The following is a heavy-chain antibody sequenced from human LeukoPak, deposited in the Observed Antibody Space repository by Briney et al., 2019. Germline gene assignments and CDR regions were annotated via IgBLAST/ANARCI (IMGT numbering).Heavy chain of an antibody. D-gene: IGHD6-13*01. CDR3: ARDRQQFDY. V-gene: IGHV3-48*01. CDR2: ISSSSSTI. J-gene: IGHJ4*02. Sequence: GGXXKLSCAASGFTFSSYSMNWVRQAPGKGLEWVSYISSSSSTIYYADSVKGRFTISRDNAKNSLYLQMNSLRAEDTAVYYCARDRQQFDYWGQGTLVTVSS. CDR1: GFTFSSYS.